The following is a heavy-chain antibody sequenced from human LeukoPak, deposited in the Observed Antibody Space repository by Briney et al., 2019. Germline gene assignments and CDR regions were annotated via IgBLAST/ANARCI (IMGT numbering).Heavy chain of an antibody. CDR1: GYTFTGHY. Sequence: ASVKVSCKASGYTFTGHYMHWVRQAPGQGLEWMGWINPNSGDTNYAQKFQGRVTMTSDTSTSTAYMELSSLRSDDTAVYYCARDRVGCSSISCYLYSCFDSWGQETLVTVSS. V-gene: IGHV1-2*02. CDR3: ARDRVGCSSISCYLYSCFDS. D-gene: IGHD2-2*01. J-gene: IGHJ5*01. CDR2: INPNSGDT.